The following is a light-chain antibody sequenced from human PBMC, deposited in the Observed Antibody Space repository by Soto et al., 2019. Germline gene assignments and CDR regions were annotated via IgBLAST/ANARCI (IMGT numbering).Light chain of an antibody. Sequence: QSALTQPASVSGSPGQSITISCTGTSSDVGVYDYVSWFQQHPGRAPKLIIYEVSNRPSGISNRFSGSKSGNTASLTISGLQAEDEADYYCRSYTSTSTPYVFGSGTKVTVL. V-gene: IGLV2-14*01. CDR1: SSDVGVYDY. CDR2: EVS. J-gene: IGLJ1*01. CDR3: RSYTSTSTPYV.